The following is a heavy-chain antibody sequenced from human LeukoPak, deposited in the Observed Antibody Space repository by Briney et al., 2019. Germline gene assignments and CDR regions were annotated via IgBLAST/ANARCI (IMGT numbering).Heavy chain of an antibody. J-gene: IGHJ6*03. CDR2: IYYSGST. Sequence: SETLSLTCTVSGGSISSYYWSWIRQPPGKGLEWIGYIYYSGSTNYNPSLKSRVTISVDTSKNQFSLKLSSVTAADTAVYYCARDNLGSSSSYYYYYMDVWGKGTTVTVSS. CDR3: ARDNLGSSSSYYYYYMDV. CDR1: GGSISSYY. D-gene: IGHD6-13*01. V-gene: IGHV4-59*01.